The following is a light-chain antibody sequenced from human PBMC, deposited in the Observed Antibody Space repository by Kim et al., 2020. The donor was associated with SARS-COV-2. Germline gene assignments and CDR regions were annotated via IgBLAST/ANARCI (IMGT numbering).Light chain of an antibody. V-gene: IGLV2-14*01. J-gene: IGLJ3*02. CDR1: SSDVADYKY. CDR3: TSYTTSSTWL. CDR2: DVS. Sequence: QSALTQPASVSGSPGQSITISCTGTSSDVADYKYVSWSQQHPSKAPKLMIYDVSKRPSGVSNRFSGSKSDNTASLTISGLQAEDEADYFCTSYTTSSTWLFGGGTKVTVL.